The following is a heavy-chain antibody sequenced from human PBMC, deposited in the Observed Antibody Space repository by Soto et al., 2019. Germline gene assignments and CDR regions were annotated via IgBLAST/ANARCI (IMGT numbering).Heavy chain of an antibody. Sequence: PGGSLRLSCAASGFTFSSYAMSWVRQAPGKGLEWVSAISCSGGSTYYADSVKGRFTISRDNSKNTLYLQMNSLRAEDTAVYYCAKDSRIAARPRYYYGMDVWGQGTTVTVSS. V-gene: IGHV3-23*01. D-gene: IGHD6-6*01. CDR2: ISCSGGST. CDR1: GFTFSSYA. CDR3: AKDSRIAARPRYYYGMDV. J-gene: IGHJ6*02.